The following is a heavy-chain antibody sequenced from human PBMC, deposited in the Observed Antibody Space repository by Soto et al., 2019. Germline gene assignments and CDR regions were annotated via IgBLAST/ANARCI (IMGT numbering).Heavy chain of an antibody. Sequence: GASLKISCKGSGYSFTSYWIGWVRQMPGKGLEWMGIIYPGDSDTRYSPSFQVQVTISADKSISTAYLQWSSLKASDTAMYYCARLDPDYYYYYGMDVWGQGTTVTVS. CDR2: IYPGDSDT. V-gene: IGHV5-51*01. CDR1: GYSFTSYW. CDR3: ARLDPDYYYYYGMDV. J-gene: IGHJ6*02.